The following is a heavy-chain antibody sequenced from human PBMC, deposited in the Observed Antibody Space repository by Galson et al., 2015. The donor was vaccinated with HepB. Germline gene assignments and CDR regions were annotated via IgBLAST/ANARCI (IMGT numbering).Heavy chain of an antibody. V-gene: IGHV3-15*07. CDR3: TTDRVLRGVFIITPFDY. J-gene: IGHJ4*02. D-gene: IGHD3-10*01. CDR1: GFTFNNAW. Sequence: SLRLSCAASGFTFNNAWVNWVRQAPGKGLEWVGRIKSKPDGGTTDYAAPVKGRFTISRDDSKNMLYLHMNSLKTEDTAVYYCTTDRVLRGVFIITPFDYWGQGTLVTVPS. CDR2: IKSKPDGGTT.